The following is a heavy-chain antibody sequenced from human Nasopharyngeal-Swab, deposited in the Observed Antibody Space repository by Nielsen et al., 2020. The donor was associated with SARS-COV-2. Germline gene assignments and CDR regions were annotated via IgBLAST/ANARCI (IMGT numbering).Heavy chain of an antibody. D-gene: IGHD1-1*01. J-gene: IGHJ4*02. V-gene: IGHV3-73*01. CDR3: TSVGDLRVQLFPL. CDR2: IRSKANSYAT. CDR1: GFTFSGSA. Sequence: GESLKISCAASGFTFSGSAMHWVRQASGKGLEWVGRIRSKANSYATAYAASVKGRFTISRDDSKNTAYLQMNSPKTEDTAVYYCTSVGDLRVQLFPLWGQGTLVTVSS.